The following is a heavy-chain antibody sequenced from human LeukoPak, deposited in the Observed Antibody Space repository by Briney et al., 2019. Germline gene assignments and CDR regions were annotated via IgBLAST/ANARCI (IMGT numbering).Heavy chain of an antibody. CDR1: GGSISSYY. D-gene: IGHD3-10*01. CDR3: ARSVGYYYGSGRDYYYYYGMDL. J-gene: IGHJ6*02. CDR2: IYYSGST. Sequence: PSETLSLTCTVSGGSISSYYWSWIRQPPGKGLEWIGYIYYSGSTNYNPSLKSRVTISVDTSKNQFSLKLSSVTAADTAVYYCARSVGYYYGSGRDYYYYYGMDLWGQGTTVTVSS. V-gene: IGHV4-59*08.